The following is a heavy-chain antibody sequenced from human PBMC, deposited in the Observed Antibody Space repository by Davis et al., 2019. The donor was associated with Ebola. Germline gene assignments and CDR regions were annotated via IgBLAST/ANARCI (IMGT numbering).Heavy chain of an antibody. Sequence: GESPKNSRAAYGLIFDNYCMGWVRQAPGKGLQWVSSISDSGGSTYYADSVKGRFTISRDNAKNSLYLQMNSLRVEDTAVYYCARDSTAEPGTVAHHHYWGQGTLVTVSS. CDR1: GLIFDNYC. V-gene: IGHV3-21*01. CDR2: ISDSGGST. J-gene: IGHJ4*02. CDR3: ARDSTAEPGTVAHHHY. D-gene: IGHD6-13*01.